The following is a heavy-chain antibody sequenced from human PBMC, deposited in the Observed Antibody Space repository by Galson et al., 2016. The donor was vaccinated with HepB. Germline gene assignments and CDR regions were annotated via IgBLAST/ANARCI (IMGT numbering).Heavy chain of an antibody. CDR2: IKQDGSEK. CDR1: GFTFSRYW. CDR3: ARDLVVVPGALDY. Sequence: SLRLSCAASGFTFSRYWMTWVRQAPGKGLEWVANIKQDGSEKYYVDSVGGRFTISRDNAKNSRYLQMTSLRAEDTAVYYCARDLVVVPGALDYWGQGTLVTVSS. D-gene: IGHD2-2*01. J-gene: IGHJ4*02. V-gene: IGHV3-7*01.